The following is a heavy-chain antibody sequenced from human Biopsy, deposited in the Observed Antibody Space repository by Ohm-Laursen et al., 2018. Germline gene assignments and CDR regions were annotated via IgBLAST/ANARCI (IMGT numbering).Heavy chain of an antibody. D-gene: IGHD3-22*01. CDR1: GDSIRSYY. CDR2: VYYTGST. Sequence: SETRSLTCTVSGDSIRSYYWSGIRQPPGKGRQWIGYVYYTGSTDYNPSLQSRVTISVDTSKNHFSLRLRSVTPADTAIYYCARDRGYYSDRTVPGYFDLWGRGTLVTVSS. J-gene: IGHJ2*01. V-gene: IGHV4-59*01. CDR3: ARDRGYYSDRTVPGYFDL.